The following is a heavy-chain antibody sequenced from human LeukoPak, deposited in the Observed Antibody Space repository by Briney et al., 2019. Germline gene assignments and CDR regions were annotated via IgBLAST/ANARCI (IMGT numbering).Heavy chain of an antibody. CDR2: IYPGDSDT. Sequence: GESLKISCKGSGYSFTSYWIGWVRQMPGKGLEWMGIIYPGDSDTRYSPSFQGQVTISADKSISTAYLQWSSLKASDTAMYYCARGSYDFWSGYYSYYMDVWGKRTTVTVSS. D-gene: IGHD3-3*01. V-gene: IGHV5-51*01. CDR3: ARGSYDFWSGYYSYYMDV. J-gene: IGHJ6*03. CDR1: GYSFTSYW.